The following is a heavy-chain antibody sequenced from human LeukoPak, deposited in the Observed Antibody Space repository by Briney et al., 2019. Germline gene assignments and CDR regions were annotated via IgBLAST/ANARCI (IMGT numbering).Heavy chain of an antibody. J-gene: IGHJ4*02. D-gene: IGHD2-15*01. CDR1: GGSISSHY. V-gene: IGHV4-59*11. CDR3: ASLSGIAVDY. Sequence: SETLSLTCTVSGGSISSHYWSWIRQPPGKGLEWIGYIYYSGSTNYNPSLKSRVTISVDTSKNQFSLNLSSVTAADTAVYYCASLSGIAVDYWGQGTLVSVSS. CDR2: IYYSGST.